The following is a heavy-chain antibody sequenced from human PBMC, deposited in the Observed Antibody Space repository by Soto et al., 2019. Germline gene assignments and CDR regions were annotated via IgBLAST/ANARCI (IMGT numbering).Heavy chain of an antibody. CDR2: IWYDGSNK. V-gene: IGHV3-33*01. CDR3: ARGYCSGGSCYGGRAFDI. J-gene: IGHJ3*02. Sequence: GGSLRLSCAASGFTFSSYGMHWVRQAPGKGLEWVAVIWYDGSNKYYADSVKGRFTISRDNSKNTLYLQMNSLRAEDTAVYYCARGYCSGGSCYGGRAFDIWGQGTMVTVSS. D-gene: IGHD2-15*01. CDR1: GFTFSSYG.